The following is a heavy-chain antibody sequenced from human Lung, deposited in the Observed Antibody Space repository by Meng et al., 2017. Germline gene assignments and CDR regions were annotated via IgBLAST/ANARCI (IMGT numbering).Heavy chain of an antibody. CDR2: INPSSGGT. Sequence: ASVKVSCKASGYTFTAYYLHWVRQAPGQGLEWMGWINPSSGGTFYAQKFQGRVTLTADSSINTAYMELNSLGSDDTAVYFCARAMYDSRGYYYWKPWFAPWGQG. J-gene: IGHJ5*02. CDR1: GYTFTAYY. D-gene: IGHD3-22*01. CDR3: ARAMYDSRGYYYWKPWFAP. V-gene: IGHV1-2*02.